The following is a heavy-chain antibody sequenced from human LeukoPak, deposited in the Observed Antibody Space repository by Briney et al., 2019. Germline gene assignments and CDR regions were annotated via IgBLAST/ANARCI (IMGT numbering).Heavy chain of an antibody. V-gene: IGHV3-15*01. CDR3: TTDKGTHY. J-gene: IGHJ4*02. CDR1: GFTFSNAW. Sequence: GGSLRLSCAASGFTFSNAWMTWVRQAPGKGLEWVGRIKSRTDGGTTDHAAPVKGRFTISRDDSENTLYLQMNSLKPEDPAIYYCTTDKGTHYWGQGTLVTVSS. D-gene: IGHD1-1*01. CDR2: IKSRTDGGTT.